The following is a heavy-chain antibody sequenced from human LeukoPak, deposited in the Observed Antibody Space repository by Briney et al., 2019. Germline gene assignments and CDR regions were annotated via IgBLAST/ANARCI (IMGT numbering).Heavy chain of an antibody. J-gene: IGHJ6*02. Sequence: GGPLRLSCAASGFTFDDYAMHWVRQAPGKGLEWVSGISWNSGSIGYADSVKGRFTISRDNAKNSLYLQMNSLRAEDTALYYCAKDIASGSGPYYGMDVWGQGTTVTVSS. CDR2: ISWNSGSI. D-gene: IGHD6-19*01. CDR1: GFTFDDYA. CDR3: AKDIASGSGPYYGMDV. V-gene: IGHV3-9*01.